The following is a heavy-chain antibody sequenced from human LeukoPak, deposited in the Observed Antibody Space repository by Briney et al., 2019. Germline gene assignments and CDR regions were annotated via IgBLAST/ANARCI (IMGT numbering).Heavy chain of an antibody. CDR2: INSDGTGT. CDR3: ATSQPFGVWGYHMDV. CDR1: GFTFSSYW. Sequence: PGGSLRLSCAPSGFTFSSYWMHWVRQAPGKGLLWVSRINSDGTGTTYADSVKGRFTISRDNAKNTLYLQMNSLRVDDTAVYYCATSQPFGVWGYHMDVWGKGTTVTVSS. J-gene: IGHJ6*03. V-gene: IGHV3-74*01. D-gene: IGHD3-10*01.